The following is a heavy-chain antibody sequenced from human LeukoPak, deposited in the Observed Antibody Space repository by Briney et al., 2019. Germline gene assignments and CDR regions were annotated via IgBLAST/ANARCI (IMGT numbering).Heavy chain of an antibody. J-gene: IGHJ3*02. CDR2: XSGSGAST. V-gene: IGHV3-23*01. CDR1: GFTXXXXX. Sequence: GGSLRLSXAASGFTXXXXXXXXVRQXPGXXXXXXXXXSGSGASTYXADSVXXXFTXSRDNSKNTLYLQMNSLRAEDXAVYYCAKGVVPAAMRNAYDIWGQGTLVTVSP. D-gene: IGHD2-2*01. CDR3: AKGVVPAAMRNAYDI.